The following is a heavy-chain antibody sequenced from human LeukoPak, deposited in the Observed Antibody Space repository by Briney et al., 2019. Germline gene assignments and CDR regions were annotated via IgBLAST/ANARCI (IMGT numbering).Heavy chain of an antibody. Sequence: ASVKVSCKVSGYTLTELSMHWVRQAPGKGLEWMGGFDPEDGETIYAQKFQGRVTMTEDTSTDTAYMELGSLRSEDTAVYYCATDSLKSDYYDSSGYPAFGYWGQGTLVTVSS. CDR1: GYTLTELS. CDR3: ATDSLKSDYYDSSGYPAFGY. CDR2: FDPEDGET. J-gene: IGHJ4*02. V-gene: IGHV1-24*01. D-gene: IGHD3-22*01.